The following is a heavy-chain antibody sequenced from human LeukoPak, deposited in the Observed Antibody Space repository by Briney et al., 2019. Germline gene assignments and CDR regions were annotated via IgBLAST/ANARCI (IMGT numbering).Heavy chain of an antibody. CDR1: GFTFSSYS. J-gene: IGHJ4*02. Sequence: GGSLRLSCAASGFTFSSYSMNWVRQAPGTGLEWGSSISSSSSYIYYADSVKGIFTIYRDNAKNSLYLQMNSLRAEDTAVYYCARDLELGYYDILTGYYGYPSPFDYWGQGTLVTVSS. V-gene: IGHV3-21*01. D-gene: IGHD3-9*01. CDR3: ARDLELGYYDILTGYYGYPSPFDY. CDR2: ISSSSSYI.